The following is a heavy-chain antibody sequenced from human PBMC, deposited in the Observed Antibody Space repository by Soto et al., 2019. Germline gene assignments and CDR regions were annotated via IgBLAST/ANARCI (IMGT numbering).Heavy chain of an antibody. CDR2: IFYSGTT. J-gene: IGHJ4*02. V-gene: IGHV4-30-4*01. CDR1: GGSISSGDYY. CDR3: VRGEDY. Sequence: QVQLQESGPGLLKPSQTLALTCTVSGGSISSGDYYWSWIRQPPGKGLEWIGYIFYSGTTYCNPSLKSRAIISIDTSKNQFSLRLSSVTAADTAVYYCVRGEDYWGQGTLVTVSS.